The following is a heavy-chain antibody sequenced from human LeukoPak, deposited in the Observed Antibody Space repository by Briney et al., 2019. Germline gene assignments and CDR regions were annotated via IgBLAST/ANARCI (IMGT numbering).Heavy chain of an antibody. D-gene: IGHD1-7*01. Sequence: GGSLRRSCAASGFTFNSYWMNWVRQAPGKGLEWVANIKQDGSEKYYVYSVKGRLTISRDNADNLLYLQMNSLRAEDTAVYYCATSRTFDYWGQGTLVTVSS. CDR1: GFTFNSYW. V-gene: IGHV3-7*01. CDR3: ATSRTFDY. CDR2: IKQDGSEK. J-gene: IGHJ4*02.